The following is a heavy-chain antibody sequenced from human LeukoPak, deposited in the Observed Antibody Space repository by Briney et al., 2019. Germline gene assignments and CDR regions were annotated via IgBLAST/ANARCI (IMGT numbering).Heavy chain of an antibody. CDR3: ARGGTILEWLPIH. J-gene: IGHJ4*02. D-gene: IGHD3-3*01. CDR2: INAGNGNT. V-gene: IGHV1-3*01. Sequence: ASVKVSCKASGYTFTSYAMHWVRQAPGQRLEWMGWINAGNGNTKYSQKFQGRVTMTRNTSISTAYMELSSLRSEDTAVYYCARGGTILEWLPIHWGQGTLVTVSS. CDR1: GYTFTSYA.